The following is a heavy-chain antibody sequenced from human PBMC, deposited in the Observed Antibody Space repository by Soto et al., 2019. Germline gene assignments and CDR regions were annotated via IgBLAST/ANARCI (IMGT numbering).Heavy chain of an antibody. J-gene: IGHJ4*02. D-gene: IGHD1-26*01. CDR2: INDGGSA. CDR1: GGSFSGYS. Sequence: QVQLQQWGAGLLKPSETLSLTCAVYGGSFSGYSWTWIRQSPGKGLEWIGQINDGGSANYNPYLKSRVTISLDTSNIECFLELSSVTASETAVYYCARGLFSETHYSGGWYFFDYWGQGTLVTVSS. V-gene: IGHV4-34*01. CDR3: ARGLFSETHYSGGWYFFDY.